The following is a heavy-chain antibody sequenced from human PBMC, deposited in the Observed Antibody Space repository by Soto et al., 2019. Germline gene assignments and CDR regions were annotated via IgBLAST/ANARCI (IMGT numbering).Heavy chain of an antibody. J-gene: IGHJ4*02. D-gene: IGHD1-26*01. Sequence: GGSLRLSCAASGFTFNSYSMNWVRQAPGKGLEWVSYISSSSSTIYYADSVRGRFTISRDNAKSSLYLQMNSLRDEDTAVYYCATFSGTYSPQYYFDYWGQGTLVTVSS. CDR1: GFTFNSYS. V-gene: IGHV3-48*02. CDR2: ISSSSSTI. CDR3: ATFSGTYSPQYYFDY.